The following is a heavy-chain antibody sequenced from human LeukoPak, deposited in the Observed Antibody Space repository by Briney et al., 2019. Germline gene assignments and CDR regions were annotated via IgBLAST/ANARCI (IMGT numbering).Heavy chain of an antibody. CDR3: ARGSSGSYYRDLDY. J-gene: IGHJ4*02. D-gene: IGHD3-10*01. CDR1: GYTFTDYG. Sequence: ASVKVSCKASGYTFTDYGINWLRQAPGQGLEWMGWVSPYNGNPNYAQMLQGRITLTTDTSTSTAYMELRSLRSDDTAVYYCARGSSGSYYRDLDYWGQGSLVTVSS. CDR2: VSPYNGNP. V-gene: IGHV1-18*01.